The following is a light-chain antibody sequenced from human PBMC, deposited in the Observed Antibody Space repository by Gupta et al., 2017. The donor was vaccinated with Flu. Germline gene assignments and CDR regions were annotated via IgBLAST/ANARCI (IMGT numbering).Light chain of an antibody. J-gene: IGKJ1*01. V-gene: IGKV3-20*01. CDR1: QSVSSSF. CDR3: QDYGSSRT. Sequence: VLTQSPTTLPLTPGERATLSCRASQSVSSSFLACYQQTPGQAPRLLIYGASNRATGIPDIFSGSGSGTDFTLTISRLEPEDFAVYYCQDYGSSRTFGQGTKVEIK. CDR2: GAS.